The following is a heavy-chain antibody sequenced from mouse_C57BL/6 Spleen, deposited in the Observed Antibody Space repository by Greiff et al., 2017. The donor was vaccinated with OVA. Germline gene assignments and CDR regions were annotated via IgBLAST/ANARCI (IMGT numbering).Heavy chain of an antibody. CDR2: IYPGDGDT. J-gene: IGHJ4*01. D-gene: IGHD1-1*01. V-gene: IGHV1-80*01. Sequence: VQLQQSGAELVKPGASVKISCKASGYAFSSYWMNWVKQRPGQGLEWIGQIYPGDGDTNYNGKFKGQATLTADKSSSTAYMQLSSLPSEDSAVYYGARPPITTVVAPDAMDYWGKGTSVTVSS. CDR3: ARPPITTVVAPDAMDY. CDR1: GYAFSSYW.